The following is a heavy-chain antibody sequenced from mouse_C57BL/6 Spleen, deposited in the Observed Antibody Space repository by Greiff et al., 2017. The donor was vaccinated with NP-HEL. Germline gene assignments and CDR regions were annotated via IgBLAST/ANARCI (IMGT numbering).Heavy chain of an antibody. V-gene: IGHV1-54*01. CDR3: ARRGNYPYAMDY. D-gene: IGHD2-1*01. Sequence: VKLQESGAELVRPGTSVKVSCKASGYAFTNYLIEWVKQRPGQGLEWIGVINPGSGGTNYNEKFKGKATLTADKSSSTAYMQLSSLTSEDSAVYFCARRGNYPYAMDYWGQGTSVTVSS. CDR1: GYAFTNYL. J-gene: IGHJ4*01. CDR2: INPGSGGT.